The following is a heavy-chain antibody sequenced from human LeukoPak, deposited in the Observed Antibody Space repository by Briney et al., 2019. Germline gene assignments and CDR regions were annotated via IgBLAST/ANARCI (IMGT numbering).Heavy chain of an antibody. CDR2: IYTSGST. D-gene: IGHD6-13*01. V-gene: IGHV4-4*07. J-gene: IGHJ4*02. CDR1: GGSISSYY. Sequence: PSETLSLTCTVSGGSISSYYWSWIRQPAGKGLEWIGRIYTSGSTNYNPSLKSRVTMSVDTSKNQFSLKLSSVTAADTAVYYCARTAAAGSRYYFDYWGQGTLVTVSS. CDR3: ARTAAAGSRYYFDY.